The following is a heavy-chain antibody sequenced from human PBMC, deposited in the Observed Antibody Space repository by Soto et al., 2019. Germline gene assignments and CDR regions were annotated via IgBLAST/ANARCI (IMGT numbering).Heavy chain of an antibody. D-gene: IGHD3-22*01. V-gene: IGHV4-61*01. CDR3: ARVHDSSGYYYSSGMDV. CDR1: GGSVSSGSYY. CDR2: IYYSGST. Sequence: SETLSLTCTVSGGSVSSGSYYWSWVRQPPGKGLEWIGYIYYSGSTNYNPSLKSRVTIPVDTSKNQFSLKLSSVTAADTAVYYCARVHDSSGYYYSSGMDVWGQGTTVTVSS. J-gene: IGHJ6*02.